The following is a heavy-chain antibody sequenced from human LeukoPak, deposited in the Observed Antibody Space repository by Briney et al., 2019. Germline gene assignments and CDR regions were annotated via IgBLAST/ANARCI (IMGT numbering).Heavy chain of an antibody. CDR2: IYYSGST. J-gene: IGHJ4*02. CDR1: GGSISSYY. Sequence: SETLSLTCTVSGGSISSYYWSWIRQPPGKGLEWIGYIYYSGSTNYNPSLKSRVTISVDTSKNQFSLKLSSVTAADTAVYYCARVGKLLWFGELLSGYYFDYWGQGTLVTVSS. CDR3: ARVGKLLWFGELLSGYYFDY. D-gene: IGHD3-10*01. V-gene: IGHV4-59*01.